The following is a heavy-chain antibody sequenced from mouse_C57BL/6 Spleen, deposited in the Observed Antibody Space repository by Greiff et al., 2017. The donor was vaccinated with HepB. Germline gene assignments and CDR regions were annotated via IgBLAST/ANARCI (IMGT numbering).Heavy chain of an antibody. CDR2: INPSNGGT. Sequence: QVQLQQPGTELVKPGASVKLSCKTSGYTFTSYWMHWVKQRPGQGLEWIGNINPSNGGTNYNEKFKSKATLTVDKSSSTAYMQLSSLTSEDSAVYYCARDDYDYPYAMDYWGQGTSVTVSS. CDR1: GYTFTSYW. D-gene: IGHD2-4*01. V-gene: IGHV1-53*01. CDR3: ARDDYDYPYAMDY. J-gene: IGHJ4*01.